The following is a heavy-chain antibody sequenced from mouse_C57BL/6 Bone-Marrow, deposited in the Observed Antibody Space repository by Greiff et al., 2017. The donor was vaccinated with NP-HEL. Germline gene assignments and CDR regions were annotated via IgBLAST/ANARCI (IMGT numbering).Heavy chain of an antibody. CDR1: GYSITSGYD. J-gene: IGHJ2*01. D-gene: IGHD2-10*02. V-gene: IGHV3-1*01. Sequence: EVQLQESGPGMVKPSQSLSLTCTVTGYSITSGYDWHWIRHFPGNKLEWMGYIRYSGSTNYNPSLKSRISITHDTSKNHFFLKLNSVTTEDTATYYCARAGYGNYVYFDYWGEGTTLAVSS. CDR3: ARAGYGNYVYFDY. CDR2: IRYSGST.